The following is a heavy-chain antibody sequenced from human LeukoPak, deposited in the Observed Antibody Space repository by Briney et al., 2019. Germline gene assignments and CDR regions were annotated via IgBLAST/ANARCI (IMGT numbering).Heavy chain of an antibody. J-gene: IGHJ4*02. Sequence: GGSLRLSCAASGFTFSSYWMNWVRQAPGKGLVWVSRIASDGSSTTYADSVKGRFSISRDNAKNTLYLQMNSLRVEDTAVYYCARALRPGPRIGNYYFDYWGQGTLVTVSS. D-gene: IGHD1-7*01. CDR1: GFTFSSYW. V-gene: IGHV3-74*01. CDR2: IASDGSST. CDR3: ARALRPGPRIGNYYFDY.